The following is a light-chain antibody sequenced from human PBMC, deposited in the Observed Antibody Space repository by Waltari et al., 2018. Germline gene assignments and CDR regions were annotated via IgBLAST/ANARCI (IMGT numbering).Light chain of an antibody. CDR2: EDN. J-gene: IGLJ1*01. CDR1: SGNIASNF. V-gene: IGLV6-57*03. CDR3: QSYDSSNYNYV. Sequence: FMLTQPHSVSESPGRTITISCTRSSGNIASNFVQWFHQRPGSAPTTVIYEDNQRPSWVPDRFSGSIDSSSNSASLTISGLKTADEADYYCQSYDSSNYNYVFGTGTKVTVL.